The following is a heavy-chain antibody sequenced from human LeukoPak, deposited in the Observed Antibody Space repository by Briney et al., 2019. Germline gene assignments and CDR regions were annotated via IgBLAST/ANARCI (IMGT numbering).Heavy chain of an antibody. D-gene: IGHD6-13*01. CDR2: MKPNSGNT. Sequence: ASVKVSCKASGYTFTSYDINWVRQATGQGLEWMGRMKPNSGNTGYAQKFQGRVTMTRNTSISTAYMELSSLRSEDTAVYYCARGPPESSNSDYWGQGTLVTVSS. CDR1: GYTFTSYD. V-gene: IGHV1-8*01. J-gene: IGHJ4*02. CDR3: ARGPPESSNSDY.